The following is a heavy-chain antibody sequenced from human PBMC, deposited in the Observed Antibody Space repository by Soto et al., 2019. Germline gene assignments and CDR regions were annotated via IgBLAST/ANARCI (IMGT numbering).Heavy chain of an antibody. J-gene: IGHJ6*03. Sequence: PGGSLRLSCAASGFTFSSYVMSWVRQAPGKGLEWVSAISGSGGSTYYADSVKGRFTISRDNSKNTLYLQMNSLRAEDTAVYYCAKGGYCSSTSCYTNYYYYYYMDVWGKGTMVTVSS. CDR2: ISGSGGST. V-gene: IGHV3-23*01. CDR1: GFTFSSYV. CDR3: AKGGYCSSTSCYTNYYYYYYMDV. D-gene: IGHD2-2*02.